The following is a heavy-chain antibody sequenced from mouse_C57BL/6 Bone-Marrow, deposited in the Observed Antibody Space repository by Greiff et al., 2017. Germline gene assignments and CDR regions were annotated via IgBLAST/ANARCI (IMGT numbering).Heavy chain of an antibody. V-gene: IGHV1-66*01. D-gene: IGHD1-1*01. CDR3: ARYYHYYGSSYEGFAY. Sequence: VQLQQSGPELVKPGASVKISCTASGYSFTSYYIHWVKQRPGQGLEWIGWISPGSGNTKSNEKFKGKATLTADTSSSTAYRQLSSLTSEDSAVYYCARYYHYYGSSYEGFAYWGQGTLVTVSA. J-gene: IGHJ3*01. CDR2: ISPGSGNT. CDR1: GYSFTSYY.